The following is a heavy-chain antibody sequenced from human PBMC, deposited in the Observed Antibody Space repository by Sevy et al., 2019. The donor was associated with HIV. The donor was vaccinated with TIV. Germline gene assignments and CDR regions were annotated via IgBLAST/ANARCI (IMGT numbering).Heavy chain of an antibody. J-gene: IGHJ4*02. D-gene: IGHD1-26*01. V-gene: IGHV3-30*02. CDR3: ARDLVGATSD. CDR2: IRYDGSTK. CDR1: GFTFSRYG. Sequence: GGSLRLSCAASGFTFSRYGMHWVRQAPGKGLEWVAFIRYDGSTKYYAESVKGRFIISRDNSKDMLYLQMNSLRPEDTAVYYCARDLVGATSDWGQGTLVTVSS.